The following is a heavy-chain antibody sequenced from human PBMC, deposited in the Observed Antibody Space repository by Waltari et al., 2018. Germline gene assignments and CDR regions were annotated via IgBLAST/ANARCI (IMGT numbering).Heavy chain of an antibody. CDR3: ARDALTMATVYYFDY. D-gene: IGHD5-12*01. Sequence: EVQLVESGGGLVQPGGSLRLSCAASGFTFSSYWMSWRRNAPGKGLEWVANIKQDGSEKYYVDSVKGRFTISRDNAKNSLYLQMNSLRAEDTAVYYCARDALTMATVYYFDYWGQGTLVTVSS. CDR2: IKQDGSEK. J-gene: IGHJ4*02. V-gene: IGHV3-7*01. CDR1: GFTFSSYW.